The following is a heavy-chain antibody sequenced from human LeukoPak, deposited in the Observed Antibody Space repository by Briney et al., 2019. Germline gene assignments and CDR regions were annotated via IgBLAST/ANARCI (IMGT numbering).Heavy chain of an antibody. V-gene: IGHV3-21*01. J-gene: IGHJ6*02. CDR1: GFTFSNYS. CDR3: GRDRGDYCSGGSCYRIYYYYYYGMDV. Sequence: PGGALRLSCAASGFTFSNYSMNWVRPAPGKGLEWVSSISCSSSYIYYADSLKGRFTISRDNAKDALYLQMNSLRAEDTAVYYCGRDRGDYCSGGSCYRIYYYYYYGMDVWGQGTTVTVSS. D-gene: IGHD2-15*01. CDR2: ISCSSSYI.